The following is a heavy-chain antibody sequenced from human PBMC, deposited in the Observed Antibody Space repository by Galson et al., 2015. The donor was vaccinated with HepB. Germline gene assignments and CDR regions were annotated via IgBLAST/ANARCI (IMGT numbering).Heavy chain of an antibody. CDR3: AITYYYDSSGYYYSGNWFDP. J-gene: IGHJ5*02. V-gene: IGHV1-69*06. CDR2: IIPIFGTA. Sequence: SVKVSCKASGGTFSSYAISWVRQAPGQGLEWVGGIIPIFGTANYAQKFQGRVTITADKSTSTAYMELSSLRSEDTAVYYCAITYYYDSSGYYYSGNWFDPWGQGTLVTVSS. D-gene: IGHD3-22*01. CDR1: GGTFSSYA.